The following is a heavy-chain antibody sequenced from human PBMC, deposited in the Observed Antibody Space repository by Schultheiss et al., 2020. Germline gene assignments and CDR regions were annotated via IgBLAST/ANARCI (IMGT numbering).Heavy chain of an antibody. Sequence: SATLSLTCTVSGGSISSGSYYWSWIRQPAGKGLEWIGRIYTSGSTNYNPSLKSRVTISVDTSKNQFSLKLSSVTAADTAVYYCARGGRYCSSTSCHYNWFDPWGQVALVNVYS. CDR3: ARGGRYCSSTSCHYNWFDP. V-gene: IGHV4-61*02. CDR2: IYTSGST. J-gene: IGHJ5*02. CDR1: GGSISSGSYY. D-gene: IGHD2-2*01.